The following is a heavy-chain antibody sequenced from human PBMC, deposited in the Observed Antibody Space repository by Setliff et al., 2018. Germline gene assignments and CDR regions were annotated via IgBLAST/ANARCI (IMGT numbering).Heavy chain of an antibody. CDR1: GFTFSSYA. Sequence: GGSLRLSCAAFGFTFSSYALHWVRQAPGKGLEWVAVISYDGSKYHYSDSVKGRFTISRDNAKNSLYLQMNSLRVEDTAVYYCARDVFDFRTGQAGPWGQGTLVTVSS. CDR2: ISYDGSKY. D-gene: IGHD3-3*01. V-gene: IGHV3-30-3*01. CDR3: ARDVFDFRTGQAGP. J-gene: IGHJ5*02.